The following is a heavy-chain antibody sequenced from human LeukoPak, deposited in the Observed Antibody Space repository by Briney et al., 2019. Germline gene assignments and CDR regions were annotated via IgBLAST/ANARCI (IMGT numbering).Heavy chain of an antibody. CDR3: TRRNKDDSSGYYYD. V-gene: IGHV3-48*01. CDR2: ISSSSSTI. CDR1: GFTFSSYS. Sequence: GGSLRLSCAASGFTFSSYSMNWVRQAPGKGLEWVSYISSSSSTIYYADSVKGRFTISRDNAKNSLYLQMNSLKTEDTAVYYCTRRNKDDSSGYYYDWGQGTLVTVSS. J-gene: IGHJ4*02. D-gene: IGHD3-22*01.